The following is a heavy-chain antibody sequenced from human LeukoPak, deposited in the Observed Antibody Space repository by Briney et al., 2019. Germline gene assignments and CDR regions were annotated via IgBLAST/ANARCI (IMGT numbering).Heavy chain of an antibody. V-gene: IGHV3-15*01. CDR1: GFTFSNAW. CDR2: IKSKTDGGTT. D-gene: IGHD3-10*01. CDR3: TTEWAYYYGSGYLGYYGMDV. Sequence: GGSLRLSCAASGFTFSNAWMSGVRRAPGKGLEWVGRIKSKTDGGTTDYAAPVKGRFTISRDDSKNTLYLQMNSLKTEDTAVYYCTTEWAYYYGSGYLGYYGMDVWGQGTTVTVSS. J-gene: IGHJ6*02.